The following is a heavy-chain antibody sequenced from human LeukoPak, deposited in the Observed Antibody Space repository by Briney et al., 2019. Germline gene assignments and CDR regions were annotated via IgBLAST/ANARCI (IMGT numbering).Heavy chain of an antibody. V-gene: IGHV4-34*01. CDR3: ARGGDCGGDCYPFYYFDY. CDR2: INHSGST. J-gene: IGHJ4*02. D-gene: IGHD2-21*02. CDR1: GGSFSGYY. Sequence: SETLSLTCAVYGGSFSGYYWSWIRQPPGKGLEGIGEINHSGSTNYNPSLKSRVTISVDTSKNQFSLKLSSVTAADTAVYYCARGGDCGGDCYPFYYFDYWGQGTLVTVSS.